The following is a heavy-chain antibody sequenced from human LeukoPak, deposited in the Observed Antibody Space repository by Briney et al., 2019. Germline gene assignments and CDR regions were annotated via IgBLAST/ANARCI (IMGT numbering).Heavy chain of an antibody. CDR3: ARGHCSGGSCQGSWFDP. CDR1: GGSFRGYY. Sequence: SETLSLTGAVYGGSFRGYYWRWLRHPPWKGLEGMGEINHSGSTHYNPSLKRRDTISVDTSKNQFCLRLSSMTAADTGVYHCARGHCSGGSCQGSWFDPWGQASLVAVS. D-gene: IGHD2-15*01. V-gene: IGHV4-34*01. J-gene: IGHJ5*02. CDR2: INHSGST.